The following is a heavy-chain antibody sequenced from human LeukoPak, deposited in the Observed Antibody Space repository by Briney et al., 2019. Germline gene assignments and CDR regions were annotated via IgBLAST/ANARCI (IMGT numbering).Heavy chain of an antibody. CDR1: GGSISSYY. V-gene: IGHV4-59*01. CDR3: ACTQRSSGWENWFHP. D-gene: IGHD6-19*01. J-gene: IGHJ5*02. CDR2: IYYSGST. Sequence: SETLSLTCTVSGGSISSYYWSWIRQPPGKGLEWIGYIYYSGSTNYNPSLKSRVTISVDTSKNQFSLKLSSVTAADTAVYYCACTQRSSGWENWFHPWGQGTLVTVCS.